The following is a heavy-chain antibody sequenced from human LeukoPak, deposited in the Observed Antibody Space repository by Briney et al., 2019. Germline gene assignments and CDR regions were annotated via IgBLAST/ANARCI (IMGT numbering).Heavy chain of an antibody. Sequence: SETLSLTCTVSGGSISSYYWSWIRQPPGKGLEWIGYIYYSGSTNYNPSLKSRVTISVDTSKNQFSLKLSSVTAADTAVYYCARGGGGPYSSSYVLDYWGQGTLVTVSS. D-gene: IGHD6-6*01. CDR1: GGSISSYY. CDR3: ARGGGGPYSSSYVLDY. V-gene: IGHV4-59*01. CDR2: IYYSGST. J-gene: IGHJ4*02.